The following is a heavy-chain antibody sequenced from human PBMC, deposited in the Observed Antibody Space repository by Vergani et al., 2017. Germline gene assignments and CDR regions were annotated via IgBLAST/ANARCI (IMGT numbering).Heavy chain of an antibody. CDR1: GGSISSYY. CDR3: ARALGELSYFDF. V-gene: IGHV4-59*01. Sequence: QVQLQESGPGLVKPSETLSLTCTVSGGSISSYYWSWIRKPPGKGLEWIGYIYYRGSTNYNPSLKSRVTISVDTSKNQFSLKLSSVTAADTAVYYCARALGELSYFDFWGQGTLVTVSS. D-gene: IGHD3-16*02. CDR2: IYYRGST. J-gene: IGHJ4*02.